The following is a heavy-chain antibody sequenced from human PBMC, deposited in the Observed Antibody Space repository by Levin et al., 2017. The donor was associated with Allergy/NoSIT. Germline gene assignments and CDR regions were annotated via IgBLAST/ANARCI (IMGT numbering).Heavy chain of an antibody. Sequence: PGGSLRLSCAASGFTFNNYAMAWVRQTPGKGLVWVSPVNSDGTNTNYADSVKGRFTISRDNAKSTLYLQMDSLRAEDTAVFYCARGGGSSSSCRDLWGQGTLVTVSS. D-gene: IGHD2-2*01. V-gene: IGHV3-74*01. CDR3: ARGGGSSSSCRDL. J-gene: IGHJ4*02. CDR2: VNSDGTNT. CDR1: GFTFNNYA.